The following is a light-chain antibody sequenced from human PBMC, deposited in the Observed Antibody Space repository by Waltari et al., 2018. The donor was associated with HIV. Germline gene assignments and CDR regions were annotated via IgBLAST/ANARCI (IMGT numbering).Light chain of an antibody. CDR3: LQSYSGALT. CDR2: AAS. J-gene: IGKJ3*01. Sequence: DIQMTQSPSSLSASVGDRVTITCRASHKINTLLNWYQQKPGKPPKLLIYAASSLQSGVPSRFSGSGSGTDFSLTISGLQLDDFATYFCLQSYSGALTFGPGTKVEIK. CDR1: HKINTL. V-gene: IGKV1-39*01.